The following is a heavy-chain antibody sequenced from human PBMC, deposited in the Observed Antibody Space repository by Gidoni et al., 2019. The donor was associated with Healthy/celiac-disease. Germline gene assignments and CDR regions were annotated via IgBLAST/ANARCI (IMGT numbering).Heavy chain of an antibody. CDR1: GGTFSSYA. V-gene: IGHV1-69*01. CDR2: IIPIFGTA. J-gene: IGHJ5*02. CDR3: ARDRGYGDGGWFDP. Sequence: QVQLVQSGAEVKKPGSSVTVSCKASGGTFSSYAISWVRQAPGQGLEWMGGIIPIFGTANYAQKFQGRVTITADESTSTAYMELSSLRAEDTAVYYCARDRGYGDGGWFDPWGQGTLVTVSS. D-gene: IGHD4-17*01.